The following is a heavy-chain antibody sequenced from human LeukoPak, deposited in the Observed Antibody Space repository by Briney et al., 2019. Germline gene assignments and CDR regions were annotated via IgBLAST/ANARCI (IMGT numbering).Heavy chain of an antibody. J-gene: IGHJ3*02. CDR3: ARPGATDAFDI. Sequence: PSETLSLTCAVYGGSFSGYYWGWIRQPPGKGLEWIGSIYHSGSTYYNPSLKSRVTISVDTSKNQFSLKLSSVAAADTAVYYCARPGATDAFDIWGQGTMVTVSS. V-gene: IGHV4-38-2*01. CDR1: GGSFSGYY. CDR2: IYHSGST.